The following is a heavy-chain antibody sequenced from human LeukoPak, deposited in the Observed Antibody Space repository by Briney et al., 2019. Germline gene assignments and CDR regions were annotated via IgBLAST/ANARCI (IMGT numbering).Heavy chain of an antibody. D-gene: IGHD3-22*01. Sequence: GGSLRLSCAASGFTFSSYAMSWVRQAPGKGLEWVSAISGSGGSTYYADSVKGRFTISRDNSKNTLYLQMNSLRAEDTAVYYCAKGYYYDSSGYYASNLDYWGQGTLVTVSS. CDR3: AKGYYYDSSGYYASNLDY. CDR2: ISGSGGST. CDR1: GFTFSSYA. J-gene: IGHJ4*02. V-gene: IGHV3-23*01.